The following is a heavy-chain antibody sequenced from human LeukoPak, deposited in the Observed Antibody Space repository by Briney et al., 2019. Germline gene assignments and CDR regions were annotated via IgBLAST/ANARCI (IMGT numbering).Heavy chain of an antibody. CDR2: IYYSGST. D-gene: IGHD3-22*01. CDR3: ASIRRDYDSSGYYVGPLGVGAFDI. V-gene: IGHV4-39*07. CDR1: GGSISSSSYY. J-gene: IGHJ3*02. Sequence: PSETPSLTCTVSGGSISSSSYYWGWIRQPPGKGLEWIGSIYYSGSTYYNPSLKSRVTISVDTSKNQFSLKLSSVTAADTAVYYCASIRRDYDSSGYYVGPLGVGAFDIWGQGTMVTVSS.